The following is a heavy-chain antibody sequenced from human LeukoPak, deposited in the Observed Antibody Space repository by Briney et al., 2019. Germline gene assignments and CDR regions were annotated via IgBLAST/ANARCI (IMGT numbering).Heavy chain of an antibody. D-gene: IGHD3-10*01. V-gene: IGHV1-24*01. CDR3: ATALITMIWGQGCFDP. J-gene: IGHJ5*02. CDR2: FDPEDGET. CDR1: GHTLSELS. Sequence: ASVKVSCKASGHTLSELSMHWVRQAPGKGLEWMGGFDPEDGETIYAQKFQGRVIMTEDSSTDTAYMELSSLTSEDTAVYYCATALITMIWGQGCFDPWGQGALVTVSS.